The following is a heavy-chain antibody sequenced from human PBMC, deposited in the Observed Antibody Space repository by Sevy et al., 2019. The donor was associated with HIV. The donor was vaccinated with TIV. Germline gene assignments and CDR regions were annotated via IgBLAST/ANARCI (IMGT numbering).Heavy chain of an antibody. CDR3: AKGTSVLRFREVFSGMDV. D-gene: IGHD3-10*01. CDR2: ISYDGSNK. V-gene: IGHV3-30*18. CDR1: GFSFSDYG. J-gene: IGHJ6*02. Sequence: HGGSLRLSCAASGFSFSDYGIHWVRQAPGKGLEWVAVISYDGSNKYYAGSVKGRFTISRDNSKSTLYLQMNSLRADDTAVYYCAKGTSVLRFREVFSGMDVWGQGTTVTVSS.